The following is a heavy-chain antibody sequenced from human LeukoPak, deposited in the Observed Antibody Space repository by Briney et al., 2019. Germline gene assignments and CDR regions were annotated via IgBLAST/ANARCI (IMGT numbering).Heavy chain of an antibody. CDR1: GFTFSSYA. V-gene: IGHV3-23*01. D-gene: IGHD2-15*01. J-gene: IGHJ4*02. CDR3: AKAPVTTCRGAFCYPFDY. Sequence: GGSLRLSCAASGFTFSSYAMSWVREAPGKGLEFVSAISDTGNTYHADSVKGRFTISRDSSKNTLFLQMNRLRPEDAAVYYCAKAPVTTCRGAFCYPFDYWGLGTLVTVSS. CDR2: ISDTGNT.